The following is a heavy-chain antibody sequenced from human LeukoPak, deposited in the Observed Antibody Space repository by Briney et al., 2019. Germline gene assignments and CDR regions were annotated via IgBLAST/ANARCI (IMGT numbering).Heavy chain of an antibody. CDR3: ARDYYDTTGYYYFDY. Sequence: GGSLRLSCAASGFTFSSYSMNWVRQAPGKGLEWVSSISSSSSYIYYADSVKGRFTISRDNAENALYLQMNSLRAEDTAVYYCARDYYDTTGYYYFDYWGQGTLVTVSS. CDR2: ISSSSSYI. J-gene: IGHJ4*02. D-gene: IGHD3-22*01. V-gene: IGHV3-21*04. CDR1: GFTFSSYS.